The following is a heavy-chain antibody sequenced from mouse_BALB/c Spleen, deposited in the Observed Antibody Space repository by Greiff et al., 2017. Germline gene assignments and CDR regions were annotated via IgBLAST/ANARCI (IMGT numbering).Heavy chain of an antibody. CDR3: ARGYYYGSSPPYYAMDD. CDR2: ISSGGGST. Sequence: EVKLVESGGGLVKPGGSLKLSCAASGFAFSSYDMSWVRQTPEKRLEWVAYISSGGGSTYYPDTVKGRFTISRDNAKNTLYLQMSSLKSEDTAMDYGARGYYYGSSPPYYAMDDWGQGTSVTVSS. D-gene: IGHD1-1*01. CDR1: GFAFSSYD. J-gene: IGHJ4*01. V-gene: IGHV5-12-1*01.